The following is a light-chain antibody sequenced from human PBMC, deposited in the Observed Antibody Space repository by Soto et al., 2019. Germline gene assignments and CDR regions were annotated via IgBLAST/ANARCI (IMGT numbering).Light chain of an antibody. CDR1: SSNIGSKT. Sequence: SAVTQPRSASGTRGQRVPISCSGSSSNIGSKTVNWYQQLLGTVPKLLIYNSYQRPSGVPDRFSGSKSGTSASLAISGLQSEDEADYYCAAWDASLNGYVFGAGTKVTVL. V-gene: IGLV1-44*01. J-gene: IGLJ1*01. CDR3: AAWDASLNGYV. CDR2: NSY.